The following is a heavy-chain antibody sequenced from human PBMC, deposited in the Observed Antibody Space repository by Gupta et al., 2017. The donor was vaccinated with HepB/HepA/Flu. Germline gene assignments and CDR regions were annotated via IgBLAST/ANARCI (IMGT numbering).Heavy chain of an antibody. V-gene: IGHV3-7*01. J-gene: IGHJ4*02. Sequence: EVQLVESGGGVVQPGGSLRLSCTASNLNLSTSWMTWVRQAPGKGLQWMATITQNSRAKQDVESMKGRFSISRDNAKNSLFLQMHSLSAEDTAIYYCVRHTGTYFDSWGQGTLLTVSS. CDR2: ITQNSRAK. D-gene: IGHD1-26*01. CDR1: NLNLSTSW. CDR3: VRHTGTYFDS.